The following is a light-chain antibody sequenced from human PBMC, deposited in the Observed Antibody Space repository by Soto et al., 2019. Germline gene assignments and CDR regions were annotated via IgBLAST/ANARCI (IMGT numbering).Light chain of an antibody. CDR1: SSDVGGYNY. CDR3: TSSTTGSLYV. J-gene: IGLJ1*01. CDR2: EVT. V-gene: IGLV2-8*01. Sequence: QSVLTQPPSASGSPRQSVTISCTGTSSDVGGYNYVSWYQQHPGKAPKLMIYEVTKRPSGVPDRFSGSKSGNTASLTVSGLQAEDEADYFCTSSTTGSLYVFGTGTKVTVL.